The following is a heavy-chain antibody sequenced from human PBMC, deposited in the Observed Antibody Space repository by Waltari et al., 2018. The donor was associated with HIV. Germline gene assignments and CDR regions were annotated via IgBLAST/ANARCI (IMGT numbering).Heavy chain of an antibody. J-gene: IGHJ4*02. CDR1: ST. Sequence: STMHWVRQASGKGLEWVGHIKNKANTYATAYAASVKGRFTISRDDSKNTAYLQMNSLEIEDTAVYYCTRLPTSYYVSGTYPFDYWGQGTLVTVSS. CDR2: IKNKANTYAT. V-gene: IGHV3-73*01. CDR3: TRLPTSYYVSGTYPFDY. D-gene: IGHD3-10*01.